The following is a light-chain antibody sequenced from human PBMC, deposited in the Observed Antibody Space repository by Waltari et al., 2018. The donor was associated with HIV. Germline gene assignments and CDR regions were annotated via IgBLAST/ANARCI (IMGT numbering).Light chain of an antibody. CDR3: QSYSDWPRA. CDR1: QSVSTN. J-gene: IGKJ1*01. CDR2: DSS. Sequence: EIVLTQFPAALSVSPGERASLSCIASQSVSTNLAWYHQVSGQAPRLLISDSSNRATGVPDRFSGSGSGTHFTLTISSLQSEDSGVYYCQSYSDWPRAFGLGTKVEV. V-gene: IGKV3-15*01.